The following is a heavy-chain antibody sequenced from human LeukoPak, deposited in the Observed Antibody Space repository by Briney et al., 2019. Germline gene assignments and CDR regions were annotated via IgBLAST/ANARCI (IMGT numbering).Heavy chain of an antibody. CDR3: AKDVDVDTAMAFDY. J-gene: IGHJ4*02. Sequence: GGSLRLSCAASGLTFDDYAMHWVRQAPGKGLEWVSLISGDGGSTYYADSVKGRFTISRDNSKNSLYLQTNSLRTEDTALYYCAKDVDVDTAMAFDYWGQGTLVTVSS. CDR1: GLTFDDYA. D-gene: IGHD5-18*01. CDR2: ISGDGGST. V-gene: IGHV3-43*02.